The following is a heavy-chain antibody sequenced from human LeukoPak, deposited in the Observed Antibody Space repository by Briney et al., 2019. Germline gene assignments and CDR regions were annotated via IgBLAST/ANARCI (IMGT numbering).Heavy chain of an antibody. CDR3: ARVGVGSYYYGSGSYHFDY. CDR2: ISASNGNT. D-gene: IGHD3-10*01. Sequence: ASVKVSCKASGYSFISYGITWVRQAPGQGLEWMGWISASNGNTNYAQKLQGRVTMTTDTSTSTAYMELRSLRSEDTAVYYCARVGVGSYYYGSGSYHFDYWGQGTLVTVSS. CDR1: GYSFISYG. V-gene: IGHV1-18*01. J-gene: IGHJ4*02.